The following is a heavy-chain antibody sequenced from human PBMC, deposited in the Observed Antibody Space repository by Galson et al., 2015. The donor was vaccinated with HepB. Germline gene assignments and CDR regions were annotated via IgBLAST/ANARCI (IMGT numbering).Heavy chain of an antibody. D-gene: IGHD2-2*01. V-gene: IGHV1-3*01. CDR2: INAGNGNT. J-gene: IGHJ4*02. Sequence: SVKVSCKASGYTFTHSVMHWVRQAPGQRLEWMGWINAGNGNTKYSQKFQGRVTITRDTSASTAYMELSSLRSEDTAVYYCVHVPAANDYFDYWGQGTLVTVSS. CDR3: VHVPAANDYFDY. CDR1: GYTFTHSV.